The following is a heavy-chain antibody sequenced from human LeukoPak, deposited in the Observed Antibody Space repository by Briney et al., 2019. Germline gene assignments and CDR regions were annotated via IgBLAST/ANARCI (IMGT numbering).Heavy chain of an antibody. D-gene: IGHD3-3*01. CDR2: INPSGGST. Sequence: GASVKVSCKASGYTFTSYYMHWVRQAPGQGLEWMGIINPSGGSTSYAQKFQGRVTMTRDMSTSTVYMELSSLRSEDTAVYYCARDYDFWSGYHWFDPWGQGTLVTVSS. J-gene: IGHJ5*02. V-gene: IGHV1-46*01. CDR3: ARDYDFWSGYHWFDP. CDR1: GYTFTSYY.